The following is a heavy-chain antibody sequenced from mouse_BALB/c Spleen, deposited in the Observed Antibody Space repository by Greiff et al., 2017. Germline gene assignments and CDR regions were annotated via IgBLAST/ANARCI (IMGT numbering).Heavy chain of an antibody. CDR2: ISYSGST. Sequence: EVKVEESGPGLVKPSQSLSLTCTVTGYSITSDYAWNWIRQFPGNKLEWMGYISYSGSTSYNPSLKSRISITRDTSKNQFFLQLNSVTTEDTATYYCARSDYDYDEGAWFAYWGQGTLVTVSA. CDR3: ARSDYDYDEGAWFAY. V-gene: IGHV3-2*02. D-gene: IGHD2-4*01. J-gene: IGHJ3*01. CDR1: GYSITSDYA.